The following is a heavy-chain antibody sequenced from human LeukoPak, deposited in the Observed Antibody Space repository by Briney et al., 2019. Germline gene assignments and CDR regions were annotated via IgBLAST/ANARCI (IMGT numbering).Heavy chain of an antibody. V-gene: IGHV3-7*01. CDR1: GFTFRDYA. Sequence: GRSLRLSCTASGFTFRDYAMSWVRQAPGKGLEWVANIKQDGSEKYYVDSVKGRFTISRDNAKNSLYLQMNSLRAEDTAVYCCARVPGALDWLLYYYYYMDVWGKGTTVTVSS. D-gene: IGHD3-9*01. CDR3: ARVPGALDWLLYYYYYMDV. CDR2: IKQDGSEK. J-gene: IGHJ6*03.